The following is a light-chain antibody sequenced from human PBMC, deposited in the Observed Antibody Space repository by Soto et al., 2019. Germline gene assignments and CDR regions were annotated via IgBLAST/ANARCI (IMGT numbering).Light chain of an antibody. Sequence: QSALTQPASVSGSPGQSITISCTGTSTDIGGFIYVSWYQQLPGEAPQLIIYNVNERPPRISNRFSGSKSGNTASLAISGLQAEDEAVYFCSSYTSSGTQVLFGGGTKVTVL. J-gene: IGLJ2*01. CDR2: NVN. V-gene: IGLV2-14*03. CDR3: SSYTSSGTQVL. CDR1: STDIGGFIY.